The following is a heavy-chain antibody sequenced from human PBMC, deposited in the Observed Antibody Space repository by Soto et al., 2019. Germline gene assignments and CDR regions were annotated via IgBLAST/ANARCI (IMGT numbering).Heavy chain of an antibody. J-gene: IGHJ6*02. V-gene: IGHV1-2*02. CDR1: GYTFTGYY. D-gene: IGHD2-2*01. CDR2: INPNSGGT. Sequence: QVQLVQSGVEVKKPGASVKVSCKASGYTFTGYYMHWVRQAPGQGLEWMGWINPNSGGTNYAQKFQGRVTMTRDTSISTAYMELSRLRSDDTAVYCCAFAQNYQLQEYYAMDVWGQGTTVTVSS. CDR3: AFAQNYQLQEYYAMDV.